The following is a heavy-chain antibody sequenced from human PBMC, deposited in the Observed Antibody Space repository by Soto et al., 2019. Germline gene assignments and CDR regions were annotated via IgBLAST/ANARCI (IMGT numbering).Heavy chain of an antibody. CDR1: GFTFSSYA. V-gene: IGHV3-30-3*01. Sequence: GGSLRLSCAASGFTFSSYAMHWVRQAPGKGLEWVAVISYDGSNKYYADSVKGRFTISRDNSKNTLYLQMNSLRAEDTAVYYCARDLPFYSSSWHLPGYWGQGTLVTVSS. D-gene: IGHD6-13*01. CDR2: ISYDGSNK. J-gene: IGHJ4*02. CDR3: ARDLPFYSSSWHLPGY.